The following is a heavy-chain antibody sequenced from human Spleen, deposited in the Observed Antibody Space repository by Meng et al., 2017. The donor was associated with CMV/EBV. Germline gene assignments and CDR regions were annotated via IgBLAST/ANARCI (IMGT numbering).Heavy chain of an antibody. J-gene: IGHJ4*02. CDR1: FHNYA. CDR3: ARGPKIPLGGVNLWPLEH. V-gene: IGHV1-69*05. D-gene: IGHD3-16*01. Sequence: FHNYAISWVRQAPGQGLEWMGGFIPVFGAPDCAQKFQDRLTIVTDESTTSASMELSGLRFEDTAVYFCARGPKIPLGGVNLWPLEHWGQGSLVTVSS. CDR2: FIPVFGAP.